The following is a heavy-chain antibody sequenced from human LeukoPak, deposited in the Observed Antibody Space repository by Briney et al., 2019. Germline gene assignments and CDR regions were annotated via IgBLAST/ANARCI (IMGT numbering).Heavy chain of an antibody. CDR2: ISPSGGST. J-gene: IGHJ3*02. CDR1: GYTFTSSY. D-gene: IGHD3-22*01. V-gene: IGHV1-46*01. CDR3: ARTLFLYDSSGWKQMPTGAFDI. Sequence: ASVKVSCKASGYTFTSSYLHWVRQAPGQGLEWMGIISPSGGSTTYAQRFQGRVTMTRDTSTSTVYMEVSSLRSEDTAVYYCARTLFLYDSSGWKQMPTGAFDIWGQGTMVTVSS.